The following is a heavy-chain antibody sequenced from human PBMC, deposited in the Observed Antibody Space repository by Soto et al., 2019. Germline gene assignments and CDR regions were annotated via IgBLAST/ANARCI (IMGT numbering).Heavy chain of an antibody. CDR1: GGTFSSYT. CDR3: ATGAVFRGVIGMDV. D-gene: IGHD3-10*01. Sequence: ASVKVSCKASGGTFSSYTISWVRQAPGQGLEWMGRIIPILGIANYAQKFQGRVTMTEDTSTDTAYMELSSLRSEDTAVYYCATGAVFRGVIGMDVWGQGTTVTVSS. J-gene: IGHJ6*02. V-gene: IGHV1-69*02. CDR2: IIPILGIA.